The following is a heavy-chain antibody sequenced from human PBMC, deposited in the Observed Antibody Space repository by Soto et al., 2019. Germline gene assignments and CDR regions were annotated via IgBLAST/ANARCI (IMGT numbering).Heavy chain of an antibody. Sequence: GGSLRLSCAASGFTFDDYAMHWVRQAPGKGLEWVSGISWNSGSIGYADSVKGRFTISRDNAKNSLYLQMNSLRAEDTALYYCAKDMSDPSSLSHYYYMDVWGKGTTVTVSS. D-gene: IGHD3-16*01. CDR2: ISWNSGSI. CDR1: GFTFDDYA. J-gene: IGHJ6*03. CDR3: AKDMSDPSSLSHYYYMDV. V-gene: IGHV3-9*01.